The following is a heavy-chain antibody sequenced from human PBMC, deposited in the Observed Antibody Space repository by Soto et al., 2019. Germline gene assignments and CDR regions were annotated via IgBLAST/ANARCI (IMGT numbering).Heavy chain of an antibody. D-gene: IGHD4-4*01. V-gene: IGHV3-30*18. CDR3: AKVHSNYYFDY. Sequence: GGSLRLSCAASGFTFSSYGMHWVRQAPGKGLEWVAVISYDGSNKYYADSVKGRFTISRDNSKNTLYLQMNSLRAEDTAVYYCAKVHSNYYFDYWGQGTLVTVSS. CDR1: GFTFSSYG. CDR2: ISYDGSNK. J-gene: IGHJ4*02.